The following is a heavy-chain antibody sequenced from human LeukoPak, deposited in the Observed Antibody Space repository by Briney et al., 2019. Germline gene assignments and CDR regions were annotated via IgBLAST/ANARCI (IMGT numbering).Heavy chain of an antibody. V-gene: IGHV3-23*01. J-gene: IGHJ3*02. CDR2: ISGSGGST. D-gene: IGHD2-15*01. CDR1: GFTFDDYA. CDR3: AKVHCSGGSCSRAFDI. Sequence: GGSLRLSCAASGFTFDDYAMSWVRQAPGKGLEWVSAISGSGGSTYYADSVKGRFTISRDNSKNTLYLQMNSLRAEDTAVYYCAKVHCSGGSCSRAFDIWGQGTMVTVSS.